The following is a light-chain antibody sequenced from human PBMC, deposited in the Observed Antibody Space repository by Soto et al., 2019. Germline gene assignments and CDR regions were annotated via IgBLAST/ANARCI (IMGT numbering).Light chain of an antibody. CDR2: SNN. CDR3: AAWDDSLNGYV. CDR1: SSNIGSNT. V-gene: IGLV1-44*01. J-gene: IGLJ1*01. Sequence: QSVLTQPPSASGTPGQRVTISCSGSSSNIGSNTVNWYQQLQGTAPKLLISSNNQRPSGVPDRFSGSKSGTSASLAISGLQSEDEADYYCAAWDDSLNGYVFGTGTKLTVL.